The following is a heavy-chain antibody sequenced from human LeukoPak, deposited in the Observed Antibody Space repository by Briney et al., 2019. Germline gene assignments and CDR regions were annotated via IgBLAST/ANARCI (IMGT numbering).Heavy chain of an antibody. V-gene: IGHV1-8*03. CDR2: MNPNSGNT. Sequence: GASVKVSCKASGYTFTSYDINWVRQATGQGLEWMGWMNPNSGNTGYAQKFQGRVTITRNTSISTAYMELSSLRSEDTAVYYCARDSAEYSSSPDAFDIWGQGTMVTVSS. CDR3: ARDSAEYSSSPDAFDI. D-gene: IGHD6-6*01. CDR1: GYTFTSYD. J-gene: IGHJ3*02.